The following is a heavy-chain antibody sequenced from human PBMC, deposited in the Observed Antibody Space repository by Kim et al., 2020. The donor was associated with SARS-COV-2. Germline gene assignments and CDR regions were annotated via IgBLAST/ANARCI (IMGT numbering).Heavy chain of an antibody. CDR2: IYSGGST. D-gene: IGHD3-16*01. J-gene: IGHJ5*02. CDR3: ARNPGGGRRTFDP. V-gene: IGHV3-66*01. CDR1: GFTVSSNY. Sequence: GGSLRLSCAASGFTVSSNYMSWVRQAPGKGLEWVSVIYSGGSTYYADSVKGRFTISRDNSKNTLYLQMNSLRAEDTAVYYCARNPGGGRRTFDPWGQGTLVTVSS.